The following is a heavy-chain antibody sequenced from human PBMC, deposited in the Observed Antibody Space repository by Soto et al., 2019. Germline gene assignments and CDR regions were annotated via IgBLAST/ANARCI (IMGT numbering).Heavy chain of an antibody. CDR2: INPNSGGT. CDR1: GYTFTGYY. J-gene: IGHJ6*02. D-gene: IGHD3-16*01. CDR3: ARGAWDYYYGMDV. V-gene: IGHV1-2*04. Sequence: ASVKVSCKASGYTFTGYYMHWVRQAPGQGLEWMGWINPNSGGTDYAQKFQGWVTMTRDTSISTAYVELSRLRSDDTAVYYCARGAWDYYYGMDVWGQGTTVTVSS.